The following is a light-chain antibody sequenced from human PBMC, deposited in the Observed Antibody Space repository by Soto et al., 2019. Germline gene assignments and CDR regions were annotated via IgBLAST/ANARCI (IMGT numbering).Light chain of an antibody. CDR1: QSIDMY. V-gene: IGKV1-39*01. Sequence: DIQMTQSPSSLSASVGDRVTITCRASQSIDMYLNWYRHKPGKAPHLLIFAATNLQTGVPSRFSGSVSGADFTLTISSLQPEDFGTYYCQPSYINPWTFGQGTKVEIK. CDR3: QPSYINPWT. CDR2: AAT. J-gene: IGKJ1*01.